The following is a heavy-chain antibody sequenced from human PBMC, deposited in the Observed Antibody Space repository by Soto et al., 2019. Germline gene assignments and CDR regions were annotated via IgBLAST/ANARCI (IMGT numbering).Heavy chain of an antibody. CDR2: ISSSGYTV. J-gene: IGHJ4*02. D-gene: IGHD2-2*01. V-gene: IGHV3-48*02. CDR1: GFSFSSYS. Sequence: EVQVVESGGGVVQPGGSLRLSCAASGFSFSSYSMNWVRQAPGKGLEWVSYISSSGYTVYYADSVKGRFTISRDNTRNSLYLQMNSLRDEDTALYYCVRYCSTTLCNGVATRTFDYWGQGTLVTVSS. CDR3: VRYCSTTLCNGVATRTFDY.